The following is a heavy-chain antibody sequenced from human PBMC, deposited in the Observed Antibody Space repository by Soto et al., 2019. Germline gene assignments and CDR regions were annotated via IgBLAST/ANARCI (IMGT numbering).Heavy chain of an antibody. CDR3: VRASVFSRGSQYYHYSGMGV. CDR1: GGAISRYY. D-gene: IGHD2-8*01. J-gene: IGHJ6*02. Sequence: QVQLQEAGPGLVKPAETLSLPCTVSGGAISRYYWSWIRQPPGQGLEWIWYIHSTGTTNYNPSLKSRLTMSVDTSKSQCSLELRSVTAADTAVYYCVRASVFSRGSQYYHYSGMGVWVQGTTVTVSS. CDR2: IHSTGTT. V-gene: IGHV4-59*01.